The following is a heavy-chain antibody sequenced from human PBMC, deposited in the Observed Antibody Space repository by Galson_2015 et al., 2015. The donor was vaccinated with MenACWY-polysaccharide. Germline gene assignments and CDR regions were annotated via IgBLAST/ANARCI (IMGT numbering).Heavy chain of an antibody. J-gene: IGHJ6*01. CDR3: TKAARKYCSGTMYHFNKFHP. CDR2: INADGSAT. D-gene: IGHD6-19*01. CDR1: GFSFNTYW. V-gene: IGHV3-74*01. Sequence: SLRLSCAASGFSFNTYWMHWVRHAPGKGLVWVSRINADGSATGYADSVRGRFTVSRDNAKNTLYLEMNSLRAEDTAVYYCTKAARKYCSGTMYHFNKFHPGGQRTVVSV.